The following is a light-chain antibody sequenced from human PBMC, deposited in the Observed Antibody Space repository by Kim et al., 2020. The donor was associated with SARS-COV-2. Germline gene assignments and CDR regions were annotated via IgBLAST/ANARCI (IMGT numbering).Light chain of an antibody. J-gene: IGLJ2*01. Sequence: GQCITISCTGTSSDVGGYNYVSWYQQHPGKAPKLMIYDVSKRPSGVSNRFSGSKSGNTASLTISGLQAEDEADYYCSSHTSTNTLVFGGGTQLTVL. CDR2: DVS. CDR1: SSDVGGYNY. CDR3: SSHTSTNTLV. V-gene: IGLV2-14*04.